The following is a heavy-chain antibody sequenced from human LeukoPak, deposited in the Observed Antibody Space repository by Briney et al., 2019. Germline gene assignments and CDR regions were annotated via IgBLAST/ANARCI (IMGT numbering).Heavy chain of an antibody. D-gene: IGHD3-16*02. CDR1: GYTFTRYY. J-gene: IGHJ4*02. V-gene: IGHV1-46*01. CDR2: INPISGAT. CDR3: ARLPYRDGVAQDY. Sequence: ASVKVSCKTSGYTFTRYYMQWVRQAPGHGLEWMGIINPISGATDYAQKFQGRVTMTRDTSTSTVYMELSSLRSEDTAMYYCARLPYRDGVAQDYWGQGTLVNVSS.